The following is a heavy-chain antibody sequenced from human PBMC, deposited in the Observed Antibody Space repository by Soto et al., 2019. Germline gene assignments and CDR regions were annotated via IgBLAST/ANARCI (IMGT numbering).Heavy chain of an antibody. Sequence: QVQLVQSGAEVKMPGSSVRVSCKASGGSFSKYGISWVRQAPGQGLEWMGGIIPMFGIGNYAEKFLGRVTTTADEFTSTRHMELRSLRSEATAVYFCPRGYRENYSYAMDVWGQGTTVTISS. V-gene: IGHV1-69*01. CDR2: IIPMFGIG. CDR1: GGSFSKYG. J-gene: IGHJ6*02. CDR3: PRGYRENYSYAMDV. D-gene: IGHD1-26*01.